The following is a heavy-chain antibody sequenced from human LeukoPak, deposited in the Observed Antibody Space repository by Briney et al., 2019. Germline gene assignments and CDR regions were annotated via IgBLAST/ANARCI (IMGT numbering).Heavy chain of an antibody. CDR2: ISRSGGNT. CDR3: AKDWPVSGDHYSPFDY. Sequence: GGSLRLSCVASGFTFSSHAMSWVRQAPGKGLEWVAAISRSGGNTYYGDSVQGRFTISRDSSKNTLHLQMDSLRAEDTAVYYCAKDWPVSGDHYSPFDYWGQGTLVTVSS. CDR1: GFTFSSHA. V-gene: IGHV3-23*01. J-gene: IGHJ4*02. D-gene: IGHD4-11*01.